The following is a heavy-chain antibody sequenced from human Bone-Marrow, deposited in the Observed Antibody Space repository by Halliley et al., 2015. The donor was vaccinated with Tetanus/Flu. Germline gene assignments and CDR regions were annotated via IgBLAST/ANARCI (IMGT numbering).Heavy chain of an antibody. CDR2: IIPTFGAP. Sequence: QVQLVQSGAEVKKPGSSVKVSCKVSGHNFNRHAIGWVRQAPGQGLEWMGGIIPTFGAPNYAQKFQGRATITADESTNTAYMELTSLRSEDTAVYYCATTSSGSYYFYFFDYWGQGSLVTVSS. J-gene: IGHJ4*02. CDR1: GHNFNRHA. V-gene: IGHV1-69*12. CDR3: ATTSSGSYYFYFFDY. D-gene: IGHD1-26*01.